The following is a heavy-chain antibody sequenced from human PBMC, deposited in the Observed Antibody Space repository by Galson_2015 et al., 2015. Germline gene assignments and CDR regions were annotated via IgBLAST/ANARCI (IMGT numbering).Heavy chain of an antibody. CDR1: GFTFNNYA. V-gene: IGHV3-23*01. J-gene: IGHJ4*02. Sequence: SLRLSCAASGFTFNNYAMSWVRQAPGKGLEWVSTISSRGGSTDYADSVKGRFTISRDNSKNRLFLQMDSLRVEDTAIYYCANDSSGDRSFYFDYWGQGSLVTVSS. D-gene: IGHD6-25*01. CDR3: ANDSSGDRSFYFDY. CDR2: ISSRGGST.